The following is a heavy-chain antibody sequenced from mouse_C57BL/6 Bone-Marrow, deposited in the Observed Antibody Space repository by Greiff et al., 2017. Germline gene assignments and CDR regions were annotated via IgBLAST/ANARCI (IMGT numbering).Heavy chain of an antibody. CDR2: INSDGGST. V-gene: IGHV5-2*01. CDR3: ARHGDYDEGYYAMDY. D-gene: IGHD2-4*01. Sequence: EVMLVESGGGLVQPGESLKLSCESNEYEFPSHDMSWVRKTPEKRLELVAAINSDGGSTYYPDTMERRFIISRDNTKKTLYLQMSSLRSEDTALYYCARHGDYDEGYYAMDYWGQGTSVTVSS. CDR1: EYEFPSHD. J-gene: IGHJ4*01.